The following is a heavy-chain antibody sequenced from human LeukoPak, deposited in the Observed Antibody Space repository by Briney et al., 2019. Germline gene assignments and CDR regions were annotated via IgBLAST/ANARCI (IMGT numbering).Heavy chain of an antibody. J-gene: IGHJ4*02. Sequence: GGSLRLSCAASGFTFSSYSMNWVRQAPGKGLEWVSSISSSSSYIYYADSVRGRFTISRDNAKNSLYLQMNSLRAEDTAVYYCARDSGGYDWDFDYWGQGTLVTVSS. V-gene: IGHV3-21*01. CDR3: ARDSGGYDWDFDY. CDR2: ISSSSSYI. CDR1: GFTFSSYS. D-gene: IGHD5-12*01.